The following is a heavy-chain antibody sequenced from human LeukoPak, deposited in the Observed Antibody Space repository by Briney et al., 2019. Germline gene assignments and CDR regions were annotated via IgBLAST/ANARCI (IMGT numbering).Heavy chain of an antibody. Sequence: SETLSLTCSVSGGSISSYYWSWIRQPAGKGLEWIGRIYTSGSTNYNPSLKSRVTMSVDTSKNQFSLKLSSVTAADTAVYYCAREEGMITPEYGMDVWGQGTTVTVSS. D-gene: IGHD3-16*01. CDR1: GGSISSYY. CDR2: IYTSGST. V-gene: IGHV4-4*07. J-gene: IGHJ6*02. CDR3: AREEGMITPEYGMDV.